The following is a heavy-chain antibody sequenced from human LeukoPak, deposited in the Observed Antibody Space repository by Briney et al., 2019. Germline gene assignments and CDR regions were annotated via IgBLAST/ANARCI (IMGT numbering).Heavy chain of an antibody. CDR2: IYHSGST. V-gene: IGHV4-30-2*01. D-gene: IGHD3-10*01. CDR1: GDSISGSDYS. Sequence: SQTLSLTCTVSGDSISGSDYSWSWIRQPPVKGLEWVGYIYHSGSTYYNPSLRSRVTMSIDRSKNQFSLKLPSVTAADTAVYYCARVGSGGAFDIWGQGTMVTVSS. CDR3: ARVGSGGAFDI. J-gene: IGHJ3*02.